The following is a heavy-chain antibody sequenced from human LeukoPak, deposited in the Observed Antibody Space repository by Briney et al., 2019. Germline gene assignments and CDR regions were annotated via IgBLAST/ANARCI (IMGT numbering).Heavy chain of an antibody. CDR2: ISWNSGSI. Sequence: GGSLRLSCAASGFTFDDYAMHWVRQAPGKGLEWVSGISWNSGSIGYADSVKGRFTISRDNAKNSLYLQMNSLRAEDTALYYCAKGGWGQLQGHYYYGMDAWGQGTTVTVSS. CDR1: GFTFDDYA. J-gene: IGHJ6*02. V-gene: IGHV3-9*01. CDR3: AKGGWGQLQGHYYYGMDA. D-gene: IGHD2-15*01.